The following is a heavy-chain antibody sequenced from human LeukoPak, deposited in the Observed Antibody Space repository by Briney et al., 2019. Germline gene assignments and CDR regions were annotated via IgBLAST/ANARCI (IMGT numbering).Heavy chain of an antibody. Sequence: PGGSLRLSCAASGFTFDDYGMTWVRQAPGKGLEWVSGINWNGGSTAYADSVKGRFTISRDNAKNSLYVQMKSLRAEDTALYYCARLGSWYAGYMDVWGKGTTVTVS. J-gene: IGHJ6*03. V-gene: IGHV3-20*04. D-gene: IGHD6-13*01. CDR1: GFTFDDYG. CDR3: ARLGSWYAGYMDV. CDR2: INWNGGST.